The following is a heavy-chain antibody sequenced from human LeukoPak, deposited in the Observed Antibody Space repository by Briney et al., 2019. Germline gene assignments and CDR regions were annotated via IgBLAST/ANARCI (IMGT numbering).Heavy chain of an antibody. CDR3: ARTQYYYDSSGYYSASRYFDY. J-gene: IGHJ4*02. CDR2: INHSGST. V-gene: IGHV4-34*01. D-gene: IGHD3-22*01. CDR1: GGSFSGYY. Sequence: SETLSLTCAVYGGSFSGYYWSWIRQPPVKGLEWIGEINHSGSTNYNPSLKSRVTISVDTSKNQFSLKLSSVTAADTAVYYCARTQYYYDSSGYYSASRYFDYWGQGTLVTVSS.